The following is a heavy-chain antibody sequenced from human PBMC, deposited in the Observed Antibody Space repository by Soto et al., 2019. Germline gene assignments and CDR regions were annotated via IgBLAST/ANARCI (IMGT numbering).Heavy chain of an antibody. V-gene: IGHV1-69*01. D-gene: IGHD4-4*01. CDR1: GGTFSSYA. Sequence: QVQLVQSGAEVKKPGSSVKVSCKASGGTFSSYAISWVRQAPGQGLERMGGIIPIFGTANYAQKFQGRVTITADESTSTAYMELSSLRSEDTAVYYRASNVFYSNHYYYYGMDVWGQGTTVTVSS. CDR3: ASNVFYSNHYYYYGMDV. CDR2: IIPIFGTA. J-gene: IGHJ6*02.